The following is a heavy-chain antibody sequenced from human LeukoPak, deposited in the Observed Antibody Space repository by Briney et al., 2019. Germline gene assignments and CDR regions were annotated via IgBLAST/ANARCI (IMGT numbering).Heavy chain of an antibody. J-gene: IGHJ4*02. D-gene: IGHD4-17*01. V-gene: IGHV3-15*01. CDR2: IKSKTDGGTT. CDR1: GFTFSSYG. CDR3: TTDDYGDYGG. Sequence: PGGSLRLSCAASGFTFSSYGMSWVRQAPGKGLEWVGRIKSKTDGGTTDYAAPVKGRFTISRDDSKNTLYLQMNSLKTEDTAVYYCTTDDYGDYGGWGQGTLVTVSS.